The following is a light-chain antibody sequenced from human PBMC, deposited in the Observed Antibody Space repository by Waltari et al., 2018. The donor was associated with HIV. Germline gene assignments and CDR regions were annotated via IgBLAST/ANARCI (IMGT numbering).Light chain of an antibody. CDR2: DNS. V-gene: IGLV1-40*01. Sequence: QSLLTQSASVSGAPGQRITISCTGHWGHIGSLNNVTWYQQPPGAAPKLLIYDNSNRPSGISGRFSASRSGPSASLTIAGLQPEDEADYFCLAFDVGLGHWVFVEGARLTVL. CDR1: WGHIGSLNN. CDR3: LAFDVGLGHWV. J-gene: IGLJ3*02.